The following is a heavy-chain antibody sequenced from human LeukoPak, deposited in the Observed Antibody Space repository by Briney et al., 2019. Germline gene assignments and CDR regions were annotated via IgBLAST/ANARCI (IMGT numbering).Heavy chain of an antibody. D-gene: IGHD2-2*01. Sequence: NPSETLSLTCTVSGGSIRSHYWSWIRQPPGKGLEWIGYVYYSGSTNYNPSPKSRVTISIDTSKNQFSLKLTSVTAADTAVYYCARRYCTSSTCYEFDYWGQGALVTVSS. CDR3: ARRYCTSSTCYEFDY. V-gene: IGHV4-59*08. J-gene: IGHJ4*02. CDR2: VYYSGST. CDR1: GGSIRSHY.